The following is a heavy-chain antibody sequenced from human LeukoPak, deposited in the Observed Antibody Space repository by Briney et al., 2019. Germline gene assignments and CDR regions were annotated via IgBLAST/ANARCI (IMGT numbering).Heavy chain of an antibody. CDR1: GFTFSSYW. Sequence: GGSLRLSCAASGFTFSSYWMNWARQAPGKGLEWVASINHNGNVNYYVDSVKGRFTISRDNAKNSLYLQMNSLRAEDTAVYYCARDRRSYGFTWGQGTLVTVSS. V-gene: IGHV3-7*01. CDR2: INHNGNVN. D-gene: IGHD3-16*02. J-gene: IGHJ4*02. CDR3: ARDRRSYGFT.